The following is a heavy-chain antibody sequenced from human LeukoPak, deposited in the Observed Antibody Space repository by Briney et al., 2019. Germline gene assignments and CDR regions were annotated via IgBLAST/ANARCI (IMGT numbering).Heavy chain of an antibody. CDR3: AKPHGAAY. CDR1: GFIFSDYD. D-gene: IGHD3-10*01. J-gene: IGHJ4*02. Sequence: GGSLRLSCAASGFIFSDYDMTWVRQAPGKGPEWVSLISYNGDDTFYADSVKGRFTISRDNSKSTLYLHIDSLRVDDTAMYFCAKPHGAAYWGQGTLVTVSS. CDR2: ISYNGDDT. V-gene: IGHV3-23*01.